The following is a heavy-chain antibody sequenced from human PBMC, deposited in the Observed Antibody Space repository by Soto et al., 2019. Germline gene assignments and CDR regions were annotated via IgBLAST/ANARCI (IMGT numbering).Heavy chain of an antibody. J-gene: IGHJ6*02. CDR2: SIPIFKTA. CDR3: ARVSIPGIDGEDV. CDR1: GGTFGNDA. D-gene: IGHD2-2*01. Sequence: QQQLVQSGAEVKKPGSSVTVSCKASGGTFGNDAISWVRQAPGQGLEWMGKSIPIFKTANYAQKFQCRITITAYRSPRTDIAYMALSSLRSEETALYYCARVSIPGIDGEDVWGQGTTVTVSS. V-gene: IGHV1-69*06.